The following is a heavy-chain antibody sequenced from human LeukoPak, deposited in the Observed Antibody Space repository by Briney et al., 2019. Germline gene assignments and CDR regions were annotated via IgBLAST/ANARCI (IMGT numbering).Heavy chain of an antibody. CDR1: GFSLSTSGVG. D-gene: IGHD2-15*01. V-gene: IGHV2-5*01. CDR2: IYWNDDK. J-gene: IGHJ4*02. CDR3: AHLWFGLVAGTNSYQSYFDY. Sequence: SGPTLLKPTQTLTRTCTFSGFSLSTSGVGVGWIRQPPGKALEWLALIYWNDDKRYGPSLKSRLTITKDTTKNQVVLTMTNMDPVDTATYYCAHLWFGLVAGTNSYQSYFDYWGQGTLVTVSS.